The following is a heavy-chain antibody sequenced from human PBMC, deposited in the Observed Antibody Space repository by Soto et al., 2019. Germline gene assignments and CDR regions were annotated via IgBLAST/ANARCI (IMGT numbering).Heavy chain of an antibody. D-gene: IGHD4-17*01. Sequence: EVQLLESGGGLVQPGGSLRLSCAASGFTFSSYAMSWVRQAPGKGLEWVSAISGSGGSTYYADSVKGRFTISRDNSKNPLCLQKNSMRAEDTAVYYRAKVHGEYAHYYYYYGKDVWGQGTPVTVSS. CDR1: GFTFSSYA. V-gene: IGHV3-23*01. CDR2: ISGSGGST. CDR3: AKVHGEYAHYYYYYGKDV. J-gene: IGHJ6*02.